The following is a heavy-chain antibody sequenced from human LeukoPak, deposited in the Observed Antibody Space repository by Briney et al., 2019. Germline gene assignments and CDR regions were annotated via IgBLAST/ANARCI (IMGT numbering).Heavy chain of an antibody. CDR3: AKDERSSWTYYFDY. J-gene: IGHJ4*02. D-gene: IGHD6-13*01. CDR2: ISGSGGST. Sequence: GVSLRHSCAASGFTFSSYAMSWVRQAPGKGLEWVSAISGSGGSTYYADSVKGRFTISRDNSKNTLYLQMNSLRAEDTAVYYCAKDERSSWTYYFDYWGQGTLVTVSS. CDR1: GFTFSSYA. V-gene: IGHV3-23*01.